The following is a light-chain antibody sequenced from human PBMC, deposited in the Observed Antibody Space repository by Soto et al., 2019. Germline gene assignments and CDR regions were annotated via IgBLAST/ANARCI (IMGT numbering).Light chain of an antibody. J-gene: IGKJ5*01. Sequence: LTQSPGSVCCTGGESATLSCQTSQSSGSNFVAWYQQKPGQAPRLLIYASVTRATGIPDRFSGSASGTTFNLSIHRLEPEHFAVYYCQLYGNSPPVGQGTRLEI. CDR1: QSSGSNF. CDR3: QLYGNSPP. CDR2: ASV. V-gene: IGKV3-20*01.